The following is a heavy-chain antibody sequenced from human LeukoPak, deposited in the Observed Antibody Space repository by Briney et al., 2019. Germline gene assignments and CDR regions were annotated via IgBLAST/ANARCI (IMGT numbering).Heavy chain of an antibody. D-gene: IGHD6-19*01. CDR3: ARETYSSGWYEDY. V-gene: IGHV3-74*01. Sequence: AGGSLRLSCAASGFTFSSYWMHWVRHAPGKGLVWVSRINSDGSSTIYADSVKGRFTISRDNAKNTLYLQMNSLRAADTAVYYCARETYSSGWYEDYWGQGTLVTVSS. CDR1: GFTFSSYW. CDR2: INSDGSST. J-gene: IGHJ4*02.